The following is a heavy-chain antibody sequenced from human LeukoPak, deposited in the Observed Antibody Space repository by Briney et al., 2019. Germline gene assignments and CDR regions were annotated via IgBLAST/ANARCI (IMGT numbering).Heavy chain of an antibody. CDR2: IKHNGDEL. CDR3: ARELRTFDS. J-gene: IGHJ4*02. CDR1: GLTFSSYW. Sequence: PGGSLRVSGAASGLTFSSYWMTWVRQAPGKGLEWVANIKHNGDELNYVDSVEDRFTISRDNAKNSLYLHMTSLRAEDTAVYYCARELRTFDSWGQGTLVTVSS. V-gene: IGHV3-7*01. D-gene: IGHD3-16*01.